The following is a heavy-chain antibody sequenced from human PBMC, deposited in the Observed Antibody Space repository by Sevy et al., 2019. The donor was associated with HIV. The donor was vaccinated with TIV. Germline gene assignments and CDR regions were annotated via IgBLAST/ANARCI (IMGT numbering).Heavy chain of an antibody. CDR1: GDSITSSSYY. CDR2: IYYRGNT. Sequence: SETLSLTCSVSGDSITSSSYYWGWIRQPPGKGLEWIGIIYYRGNTYYNPSLKIPITIFVDTSKNHFSLKLTSVTAADTAFYYCARRAYGSSHYFDYWGQGTLVTVSS. J-gene: IGHJ4*02. D-gene: IGHD6-13*01. CDR3: ARRAYGSSHYFDY. V-gene: IGHV4-39*02.